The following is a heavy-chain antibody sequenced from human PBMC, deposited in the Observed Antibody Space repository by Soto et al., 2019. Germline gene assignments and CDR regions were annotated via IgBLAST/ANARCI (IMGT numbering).Heavy chain of an antibody. J-gene: IGHJ5*01. D-gene: IGHD6-6*01. V-gene: IGHV4-31*03. CDR1: GGSISSGGYS. Sequence: SETLSLTCTVSGGSISSGGYSWNWIRQHPGKGLEWIGYIYYSGSTYYNPSLKSRLTISIDTSGNLFSLKLSSVTAADTAVYFCAREEAVRLERRFDSWGQGTLVTVSS. CDR3: AREEAVRLERRFDS. CDR2: IYYSGST.